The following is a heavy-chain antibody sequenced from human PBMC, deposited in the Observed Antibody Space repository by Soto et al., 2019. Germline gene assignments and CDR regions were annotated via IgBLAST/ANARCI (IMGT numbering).Heavy chain of an antibody. V-gene: IGHV3-23*01. Sequence: EVQLLESGGGLVQPGGSLRLSCAASGFTFSNYAMIWVRQAPGKGLEWVSAISGGGTSTYYTDSVKGRFTISRDDSKSTLYLQMNSLRVDDTAVYYFAKPLATDFDYWGQGTLGTVSS. J-gene: IGHJ4*02. CDR3: AKPLATDFDY. CDR2: ISGGGTST. CDR1: GFTFSNYA.